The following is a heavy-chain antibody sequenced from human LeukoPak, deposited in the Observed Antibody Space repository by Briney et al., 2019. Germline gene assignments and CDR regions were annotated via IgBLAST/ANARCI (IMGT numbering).Heavy chain of an antibody. V-gene: IGHV4-34*01. CDR3: ARGWEDIVVVPAAMGLDP. CDR2: INHSGST. D-gene: IGHD2-2*01. CDR1: GGSFSGYY. J-gene: IGHJ5*02. Sequence: SETLSLTCAVYGGSFSGYYWTWIRKPPCKSLDWIGEINHSGSTNYNPSLKSRVTISVDTSKNQFSLKLSSVTAADTAVYYCARGWEDIVVVPAAMGLDPWGQGTLVTVSS.